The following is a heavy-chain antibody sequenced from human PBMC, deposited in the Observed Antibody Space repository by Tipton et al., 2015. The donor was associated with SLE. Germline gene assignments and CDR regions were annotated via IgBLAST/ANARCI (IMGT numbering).Heavy chain of an antibody. CDR1: GGSVSSGSYY. Sequence: LRLSCTVSGGSVSSGSYYWSWIRQPPGKGLEWIGYIYYSGSTNYNPSLKSRVTISVDTSKNQFSLKLSSVTAADTAVYYCARESGTVTGYYYYMDVWGKGTTVTVSS. V-gene: IGHV4-61*01. D-gene: IGHD4-17*01. CDR2: IYYSGST. CDR3: ARESGTVTGYYYYMDV. J-gene: IGHJ6*03.